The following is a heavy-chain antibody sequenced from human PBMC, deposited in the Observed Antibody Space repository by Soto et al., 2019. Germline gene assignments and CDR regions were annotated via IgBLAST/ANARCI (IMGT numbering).Heavy chain of an antibody. CDR1: GGSISSGGYY. CDR3: ARDPMYSGSYRWFDP. CDR2: IYYSGST. J-gene: IGHJ5*02. V-gene: IGHV4-31*03. Sequence: SETLSLTCTVSGGSISSGGYYWSWIRQHPGKGLEWIGYIYYSGSTYYNPSLKSRVTISVDTSKNQFSLKLSSVTAADTAVYYCARDPMYSGSYRWFDPWGQGXPVTVYS. D-gene: IGHD1-26*01.